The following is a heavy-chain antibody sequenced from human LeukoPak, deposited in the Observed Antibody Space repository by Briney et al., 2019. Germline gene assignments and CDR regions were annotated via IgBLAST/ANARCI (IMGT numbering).Heavy chain of an antibody. D-gene: IGHD3-10*01. CDR3: ARDSVTSYYGSGSYPHFDY. V-gene: IGHV1-3*01. CDR2: INAGNGNT. CDR1: GYTFTSYA. J-gene: IGHJ4*02. Sequence: ASVKVSCKASGYTFTSYAMHWVRQAPGQRLEWMGWINAGNGNTKYSQKFQGRVTITRDTSASTAYMELSSLRSEDTAVYYCARDSVTSYYGSGSYPHFDYWGQGTLVTVSS.